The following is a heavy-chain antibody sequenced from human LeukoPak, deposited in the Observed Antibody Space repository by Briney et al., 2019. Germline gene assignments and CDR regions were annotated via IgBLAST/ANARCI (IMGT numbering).Heavy chain of an antibody. CDR1: GFTFSSYG. J-gene: IGHJ6*03. CDR2: ISGSGGST. CDR3: AKVARELLWFGELGYYYMDV. Sequence: GSLRLSCAASGFTFSSYGMSWVRQAPGKGLEWVSAISGSGGSTYYADSVKGRFTISRDNSKNTLYLQMNSLRAEDTAVYYCAKVARELLWFGELGYYYMDVWGKGTTVTISS. V-gene: IGHV3-23*01. D-gene: IGHD3-10*01.